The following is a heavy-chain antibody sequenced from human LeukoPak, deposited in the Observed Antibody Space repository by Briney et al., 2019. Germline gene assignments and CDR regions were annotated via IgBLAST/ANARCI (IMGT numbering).Heavy chain of an antibody. CDR2: IRSKANSYAT. V-gene: IGHV3-73*01. CDR1: GFTFSGSA. D-gene: IGHD3-22*01. Sequence: GGSLRLSCAASGFTFSGSAMHWVRQASGKGLEWVGRIRSKANSYATAYAASVKGRFTISRDDSKNTAYLQMNSLRAEDTAVYYCARGVGYYDSSGLPWYAFDIWGQGTMVTVSS. CDR3: ARGVGYYDSSGLPWYAFDI. J-gene: IGHJ3*02.